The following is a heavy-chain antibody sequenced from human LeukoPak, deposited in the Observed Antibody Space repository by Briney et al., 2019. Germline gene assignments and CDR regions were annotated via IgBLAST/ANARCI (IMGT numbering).Heavy chain of an antibody. CDR1: GFTFSSYA. CDR3: ANLPVYDLWSGCPDY. D-gene: IGHD3-3*01. V-gene: IGHV3-23*01. J-gene: IGHJ4*02. CDR2: ISGSGGST. Sequence: PGGSLRLSCAASGFTFSSYAMSWVRQAPGKGLEWVSAISGSGGSTYYADSVKGRFTISRDNSKNTLYLQMNSLRAEDTAVYYCANLPVYDLWSGCPDYWGQGTLVTVSS.